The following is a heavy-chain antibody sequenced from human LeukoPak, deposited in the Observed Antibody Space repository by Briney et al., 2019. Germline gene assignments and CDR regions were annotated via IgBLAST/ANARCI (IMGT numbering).Heavy chain of an antibody. CDR3: ARGLSMGSWFVIFDP. V-gene: IGHV1-18*01. Sequence: GASVKVSCKASGYTFTSYGISWVRQAPGQGLEWMGWISAYNGNTNYAQKLQGRVTMTTDTSTSTAYMELRSLRSDDTAVYYCARGLSMGSWFVIFDPWGQGTLVTVSS. CDR1: GYTFTSYG. D-gene: IGHD3-10*01. J-gene: IGHJ5*02. CDR2: ISAYNGNT.